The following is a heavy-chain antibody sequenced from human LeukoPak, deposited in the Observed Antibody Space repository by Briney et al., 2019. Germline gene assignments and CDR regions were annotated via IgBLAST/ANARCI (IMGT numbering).Heavy chain of an antibody. J-gene: IGHJ3*02. CDR3: AIDSSGGSWIDAFDI. CDR2: ISSSGSTI. V-gene: IGHV3-48*03. D-gene: IGHD2-15*01. Sequence: GGSLRLSCAASGFTFSSYEMNWVRQAPGQGLGWVSYISSSGSTIYYADSVKGRFTISRDNAKNSLYLQMNSLRAEDTAVYYCAIDSSGGSWIDAFDIWGQGTMVTVSS. CDR1: GFTFSSYE.